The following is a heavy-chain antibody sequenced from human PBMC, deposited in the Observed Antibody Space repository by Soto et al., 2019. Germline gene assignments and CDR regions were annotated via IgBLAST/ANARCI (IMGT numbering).Heavy chain of an antibody. CDR1: GGSFSDYY. Sequence: SETLSLTXAVYGGSFSDYYWNWIRQPPGKGLEWIGEINHSGSTNYNPSLKSRVTISVDTSKNHFSLKLSSVTAADTAVYSCARGRVGTTNWNWFDPWGQGTLVTVSS. J-gene: IGHJ5*02. D-gene: IGHD1-26*01. V-gene: IGHV4-34*01. CDR3: ARGRVGTTNWNWFDP. CDR2: INHSGST.